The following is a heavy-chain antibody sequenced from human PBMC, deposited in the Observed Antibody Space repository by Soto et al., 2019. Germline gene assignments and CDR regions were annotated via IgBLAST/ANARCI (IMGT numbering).Heavy chain of an antibody. CDR1: GFTFSSYW. CDR2: INPDGSDT. V-gene: IGHV3-74*01. D-gene: IGHD5-18*01. CDR3: GRGGSDSTMAQGY. Sequence: PGGSLRLSCAASGFTFSSYWMHWVRQAPGKGLVWVSRINPDGSDTNYADSVKGRFTISRDNAKNTLYLQMNSLRAEDTAVFYCGRGGSDSTMAQGYWGQGTMVTVS. J-gene: IGHJ4*02.